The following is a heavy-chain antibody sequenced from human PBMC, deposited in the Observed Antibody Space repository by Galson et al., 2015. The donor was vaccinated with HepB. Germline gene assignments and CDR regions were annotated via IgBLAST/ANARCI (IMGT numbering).Heavy chain of an antibody. CDR3: AREARFDCSSTSCYEDWFDP. V-gene: IGHV1-18*01. Sequence: SVKVSCKASGYTFTSYGISWVRQAPGQGLEWMGWISAYNGNTNYAQKLQGRVTMTTDTSTSTAYMELRSLRSDDTAVYYCAREARFDCSSTSCYEDWFDPWGQGTLVTVSS. CDR2: ISAYNGNT. CDR1: GYTFTSYG. J-gene: IGHJ5*02. D-gene: IGHD2-2*01.